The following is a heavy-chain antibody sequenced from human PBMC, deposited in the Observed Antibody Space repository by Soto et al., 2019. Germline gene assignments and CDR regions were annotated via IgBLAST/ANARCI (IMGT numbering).Heavy chain of an antibody. D-gene: IGHD4-17*01. CDR3: ATYGGDTGRFDY. V-gene: IGHV4-39*01. CDR2: SGTT. CDR1: GGSISFSNYH. Sequence: SETLSLTCTVSGGSISFSNYHWTWIRQSPGKGPEWIGSGTTYYNPSLGSRVTISVDTSQNQFSLRMHSVTAADTAVYYCATYGGDTGRFDYWGRGILVTVSS. J-gene: IGHJ4*02.